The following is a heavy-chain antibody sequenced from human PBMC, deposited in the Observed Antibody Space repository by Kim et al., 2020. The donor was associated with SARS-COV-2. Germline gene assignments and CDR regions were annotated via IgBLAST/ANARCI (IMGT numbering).Heavy chain of an antibody. CDR3: ARGRGIAAAGIRFDY. CDR1: GGSFSGYY. V-gene: IGHV4-34*01. CDR2: INHSGST. Sequence: SETLSLTCAVYGGSFSGYYWSWIRQPPGKGLEWIGEINHSGSTNYNPSLKSRVTISVDTSKNQFSLKLISVTAADTAVYYCARGRGIAAAGIRFDYWGQGTLVTVSS. D-gene: IGHD6-13*01. J-gene: IGHJ4*02.